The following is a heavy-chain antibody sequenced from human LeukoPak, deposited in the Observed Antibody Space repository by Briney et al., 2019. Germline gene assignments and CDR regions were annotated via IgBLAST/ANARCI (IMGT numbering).Heavy chain of an antibody. J-gene: IGHJ2*01. V-gene: IGHV4-59*08. CDR1: GGSISSYY. D-gene: IGHD5-18*01. Sequence: SETLSLTCTVSGGSISSYYWSWIRQPPGKGLEWIGYIYYSGSTNYNPSLKSRVTISVDTSKNQFSLKLSSVTAADTAVYYCARAPAMADWYFDLWGRGTLVTVSS. CDR2: IYYSGST. CDR3: ARAPAMADWYFDL.